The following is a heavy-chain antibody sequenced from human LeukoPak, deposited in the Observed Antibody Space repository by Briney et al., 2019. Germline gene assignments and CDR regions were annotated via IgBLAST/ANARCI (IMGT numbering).Heavy chain of an antibody. CDR2: IIPIFGTA. D-gene: IGHD3-10*01. Sequence: SVKVSCKASGGTFSSYAISWVRHAPGQGLECIGGIIPIFGTANYAQKFQGRVTITADESTSTAYMELSSLRSEDTAVYYGASPITRVRGVIIHPRYYYYGMDVWGQGTTVTVSS. V-gene: IGHV1-69*13. CDR1: GGTFSSYA. J-gene: IGHJ6*02. CDR3: ASPITRVRGVIIHPRYYYYGMDV.